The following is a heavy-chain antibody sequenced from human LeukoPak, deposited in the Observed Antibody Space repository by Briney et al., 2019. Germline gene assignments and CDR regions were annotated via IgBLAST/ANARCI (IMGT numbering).Heavy chain of an antibody. CDR1: GCTFTGYY. D-gene: IGHD3-3*01. Sequence: ASVKVSCKASGCTFTGYYMHWVRQAPGQGLEWMGWINPNSGGTNYAQKFQGRVTMTRDTSISTAYMELSRLRSDDTAVYYCARDTYYDFWSGYYITYYMDVWGKGTTVTVSS. CDR3: ARDTYYDFWSGYYITYYMDV. J-gene: IGHJ6*03. CDR2: INPNSGGT. V-gene: IGHV1-2*02.